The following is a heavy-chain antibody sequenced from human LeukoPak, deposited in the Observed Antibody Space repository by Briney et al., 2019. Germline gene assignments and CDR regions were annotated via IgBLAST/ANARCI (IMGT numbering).Heavy chain of an antibody. Sequence: PGGSLRLSCAASGFTFDDYAMHWVRQAPGKGLEWVSGISWNSGSIGYADSVKGRFTISRDNSKNTLYLQMNSLRAEDTAVYYCARDRVGGLRYFEPHKNYGMDVWGQGTTVTVSS. CDR3: ARDRVGGLRYFEPHKNYGMDV. CDR1: GFTFDDYA. D-gene: IGHD3-9*01. V-gene: IGHV3-9*01. CDR2: ISWNSGSI. J-gene: IGHJ6*02.